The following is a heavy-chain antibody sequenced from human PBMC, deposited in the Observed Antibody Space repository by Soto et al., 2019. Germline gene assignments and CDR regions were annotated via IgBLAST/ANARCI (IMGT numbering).Heavy chain of an antibody. D-gene: IGHD3-10*01. CDR1: GFTFPDYA. CDR2: ISRSGRYA. V-gene: IGHV3-11*06. Sequence: SLRLSCAATGFTFPDYALTWVRQAPGKGLEWVSYISRSGRYANYPDSLKGRFTISRDNARNSVFLQMNRLRAEDTALYYCARVHEGFDGSVSYFDSWGRGTLVTVSS. J-gene: IGHJ4*02. CDR3: ARVHEGFDGSVSYFDS.